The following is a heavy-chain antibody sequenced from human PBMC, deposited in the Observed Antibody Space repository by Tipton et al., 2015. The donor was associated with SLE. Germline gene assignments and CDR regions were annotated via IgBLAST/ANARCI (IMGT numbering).Heavy chain of an antibody. CDR2: IFYTGST. J-gene: IGHJ2*01. D-gene: IGHD1-26*01. V-gene: IGHV4-59*01. CDR1: GGSITNSY. Sequence: TCTVSGGSITNSYWTWIRQPPGKGLEWIGAIFYTGSTHYNPSLTSRATISLDTSKSHFSLRLTSVTAADTAVYFCARRIPHHYYFDLWGRGTLVTVSS. CDR3: ARRIPHHYYFDL.